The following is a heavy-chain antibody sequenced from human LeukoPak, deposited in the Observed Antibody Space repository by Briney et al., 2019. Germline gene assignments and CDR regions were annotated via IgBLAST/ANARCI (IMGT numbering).Heavy chain of an antibody. J-gene: IGHJ5*02. CDR1: GFTFSSYW. CDR3: AKNLAATDMPPS. Sequence: GGSLRLSCTASGFTFSSYWMSWVRQPPGKGLEWVANIEQDGSNKYYADSVKGRFTISRDNSKNTLYLQMNSLRAGDTAVYYCAKNLAATDMPPSWGQGTLVTVSS. CDR2: IEQDGSNK. D-gene: IGHD2-15*01. V-gene: IGHV3-7*05.